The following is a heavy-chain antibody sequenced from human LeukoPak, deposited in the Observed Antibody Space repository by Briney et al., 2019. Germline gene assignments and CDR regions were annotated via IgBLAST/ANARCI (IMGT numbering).Heavy chain of an antibody. CDR3: ARGYDVVVVPAAIPYDAFDI. CDR2: INHSGST. D-gene: IGHD2-2*01. J-gene: IGHJ3*02. Sequence: SETLSLTCAVYGGSFSGYYWSWIRQPPGKGLEWIGEINHSGSTNYNPSLKSRVTISVDTSKNQFSLKLSSVTAADTAVYYCARGYDVVVVPAAIPYDAFDIWGQGTMVTVSS. V-gene: IGHV4-34*01. CDR1: GGSFSGYY.